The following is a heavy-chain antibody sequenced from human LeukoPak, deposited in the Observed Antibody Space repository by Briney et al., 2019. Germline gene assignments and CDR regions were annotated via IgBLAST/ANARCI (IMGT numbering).Heavy chain of an antibody. CDR3: ARGGVAEYVY. V-gene: IGHV4-61*02. D-gene: IGHD3-16*01. J-gene: IGHJ4*02. CDR1: GGSITRGGYY. CDR2: IYTTGTT. Sequence: PSQTLSLTCTVSGGSITRGGYYWSWSRQPAGKRLEWIGRIYTTGTTNYNPSLKSRVTISVDTSKNQFSLRLSSLTAADTAVYYCARGGVAEYVYWGQGTLSPSPQ.